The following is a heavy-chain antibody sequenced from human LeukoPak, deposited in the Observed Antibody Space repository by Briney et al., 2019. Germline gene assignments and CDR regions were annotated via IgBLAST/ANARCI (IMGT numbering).Heavy chain of an antibody. Sequence: GGSLRLSCAASGFTFSTYWMHWVRQAPGKGLLWVSRINSDGSTSSYADSVKGRFTISRDNAKNTLYLQMDSLRVDDTAVYYCARDRSSSWSFDSWGQGTLVSVSS. V-gene: IGHV3-74*01. CDR3: ARDRSSSWSFDS. CDR1: GFTFSTYW. D-gene: IGHD6-13*01. CDR2: INSDGSTS. J-gene: IGHJ4*02.